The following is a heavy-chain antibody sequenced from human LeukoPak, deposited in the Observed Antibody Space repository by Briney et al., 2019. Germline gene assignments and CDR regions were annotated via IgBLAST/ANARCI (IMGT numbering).Heavy chain of an antibody. CDR2: IFYDGSSK. J-gene: IGHJ4*02. D-gene: IGHD5-18*01. V-gene: IGHV3-30*04. Sequence: GGSLRLSCAASGFAFNEYNMHWVRQAPGKGLEWVTIIFYDGSSKKEADSVKGRFSISRDNSKNTVYLQMNSLRPEDTAVYYCARDFSARYTIDYWGQGTLVTVSS. CDR3: ARDFSARYTIDY. CDR1: GFAFNEYN.